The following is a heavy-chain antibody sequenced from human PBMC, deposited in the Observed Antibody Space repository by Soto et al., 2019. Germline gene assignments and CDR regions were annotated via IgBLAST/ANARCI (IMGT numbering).Heavy chain of an antibody. CDR1: GFTFKNYD. J-gene: IGHJ4*02. Sequence: EVQLLESGGGLVQPGGSLRLSCVASGFTFKNYDMRWVRQAPGKGLEWVSGISGSGAITYYADSGRGRFTISRDNSKNTLYLQVNSRRGDDKAIYYCAKDRQFRSYYQSAGHYNNWGQGTLVTVSS. CDR2: ISGSGAIT. V-gene: IGHV3-23*01. D-gene: IGHD3-10*01. CDR3: AKDRQFRSYYQSAGHYNN.